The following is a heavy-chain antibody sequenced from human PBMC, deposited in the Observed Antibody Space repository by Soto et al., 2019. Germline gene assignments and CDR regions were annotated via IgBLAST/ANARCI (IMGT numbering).Heavy chain of an antibody. CDR2: IKSDGSGT. CDR1: GFPFSSYW. V-gene: IGHV3-74*01. Sequence: EVQLVESGGGLVQPGESLTLSCAASGFPFSSYWMHWVRQAPGKGLVWVSRIKSDGSGTYYADSVQDRFTISRDNARNXSYLPMNSLRVEDTAVYFCAMGDGDRYDGNGYLGRHWGQGTLVTVSS. CDR3: AMGDGDRYDGNGYLGRH. J-gene: IGHJ4*02. D-gene: IGHD3-22*01.